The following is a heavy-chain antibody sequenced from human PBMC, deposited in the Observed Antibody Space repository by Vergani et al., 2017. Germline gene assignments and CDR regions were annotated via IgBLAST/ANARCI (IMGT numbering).Heavy chain of an antibody. J-gene: IGHJ6*03. V-gene: IGHV3-9*01. CDR3: VKGAGSPNFYYYYMDV. CDR1: GFPFDDYA. CDR2: ISWSSDSI. D-gene: IGHD6-6*01. Sequence: EVRLVESGGRLVQPGRSLRLSCAASGFPFDDYAMHWVRQIPGKGLEWVSGISWSSDSIGYADSVKGRFSISRDNARNSLYLQMNSLKTEDTALYYCVKGAGSPNFYYYYMDVWGKGTAVTVSS.